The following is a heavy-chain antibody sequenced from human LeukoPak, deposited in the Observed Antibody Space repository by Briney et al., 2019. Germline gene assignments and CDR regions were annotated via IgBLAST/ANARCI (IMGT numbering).Heavy chain of an antibody. CDR2: INPNSGDT. J-gene: IGHJ4*02. CDR1: GYTFTGYY. Sequence: ASVKVSCEASGYTFTGYYMHWVRQAPGQGLEWMGWINPNSGDTNYAQKFQGRVTMTRDTSISTAYMELSRLRSDDTAVYYCARGPSYSGYDVEPLDYWGQGTLVTVFS. V-gene: IGHV1-2*02. D-gene: IGHD5-12*01. CDR3: ARGPSYSGYDVEPLDY.